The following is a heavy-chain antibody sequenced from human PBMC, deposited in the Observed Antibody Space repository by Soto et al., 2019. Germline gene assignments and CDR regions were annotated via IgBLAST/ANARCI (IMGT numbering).Heavy chain of an antibody. CDR2: IYTSGST. Sequence: PSETLSLTCTVSGGSISSYYWSWIRQPAGKRLQWIGRIYTSGSTNYNPSLKSRVTMSVDTSKNQFSLKLSSVTAADTAVYYCARDRGCSSISCYNNWFDPWGQGTLVTVSS. CDR3: ARDRGCSSISCYNNWFDP. V-gene: IGHV4-4*07. D-gene: IGHD2-2*02. J-gene: IGHJ5*02. CDR1: GGSISSYY.